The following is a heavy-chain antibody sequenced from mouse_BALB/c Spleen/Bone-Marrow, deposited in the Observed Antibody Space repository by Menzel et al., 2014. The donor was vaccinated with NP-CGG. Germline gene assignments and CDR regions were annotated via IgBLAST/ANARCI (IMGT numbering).Heavy chain of an antibody. J-gene: IGHJ4*01. Sequence: DVQLVESGGGLVQPGGSRKLSCAASGFTXSSXXMXXVRRXPEKXXXWVAYISSGSSNINYADTVKGRFTISRDNPKNTLFLQMTSLRSEDTAMYYCARWGYYYAMDYWGQGTSVTVSS. CDR1: GFTXSSXX. CDR2: ISSGSSNI. V-gene: IGHV5-17*02. D-gene: IGHD2-2*01. CDR3: ARWGYYYAMDY.